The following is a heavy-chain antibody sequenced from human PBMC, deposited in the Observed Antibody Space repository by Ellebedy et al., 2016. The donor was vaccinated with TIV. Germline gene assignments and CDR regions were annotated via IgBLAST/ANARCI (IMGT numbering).Heavy chain of an antibody. Sequence: GESLKISCAASGFTFSRYAIGWVRQAPGKGLEWVSGIVGSGAERYADSVKGRFTISRDNSKGTVDLQMNRLRVEDTAVYFCAKDRTPGDGYWVFDDWGQGTLVSVSS. CDR1: GFTFSRYA. CDR2: IVGSGAER. V-gene: IGHV3-23*01. J-gene: IGHJ4*02. D-gene: IGHD5-18*01. CDR3: AKDRTPGDGYWVFDD.